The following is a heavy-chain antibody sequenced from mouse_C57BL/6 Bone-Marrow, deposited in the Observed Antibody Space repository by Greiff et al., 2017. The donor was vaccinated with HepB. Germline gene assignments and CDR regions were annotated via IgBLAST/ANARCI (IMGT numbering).Heavy chain of an antibody. J-gene: IGHJ2*01. CDR3: ARQSIVTPLDY. V-gene: IGHV5-12*01. CDR1: GFTFSDYY. D-gene: IGHD2-5*01. CDR2: ISNGGGST. Sequence: DVMLVESGGGLVQPGGSLKLSCAASGFTFSDYYMYWVRQTPEKRLEWVAYISNGGGSTYYPDTVKGRFTISRDNAKNTLYLQMSRLKSEDTAMYYCARQSIVTPLDYWGQGTTLTVSS.